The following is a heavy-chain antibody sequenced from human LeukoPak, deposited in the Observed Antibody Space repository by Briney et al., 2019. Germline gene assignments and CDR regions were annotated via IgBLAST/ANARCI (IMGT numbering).Heavy chain of an antibody. D-gene: IGHD3-10*01. V-gene: IGHV3-21*01. CDR3: ARDPSMVRGDDAFDI. J-gene: IGHJ3*02. CDR2: ISSISSYI. CDR1: GFTFSSYN. Sequence: GGSLRLSCAASGFTFSSYNMNWVRQTPGKGLEWVSSISSISSYIYYADSVKGRFTISRDNAKNSLYLQMNSLRAEDTAVYYCARDPSMVRGDDAFDIWGQGTMVTVSS.